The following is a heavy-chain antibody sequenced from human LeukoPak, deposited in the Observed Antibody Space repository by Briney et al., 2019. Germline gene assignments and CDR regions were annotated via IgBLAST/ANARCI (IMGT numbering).Heavy chain of an antibody. CDR1: GGSISSYY. V-gene: IGHV4-59*01. D-gene: IGHD6-13*01. CDR3: ARVRVAAAGIDY. Sequence: SETLPLTCTVSGGSISSYYWSWIRQPPGKGLEWIGYIYYSGSTNYNPSLKSRVTISVDTSENQFSLMLSSVTAADTAVYYCARVRVAAAGIDYWGQGTLVTVSS. CDR2: IYYSGST. J-gene: IGHJ4*02.